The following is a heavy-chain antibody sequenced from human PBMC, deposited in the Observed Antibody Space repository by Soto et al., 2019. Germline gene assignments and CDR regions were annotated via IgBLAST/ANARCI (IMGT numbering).Heavy chain of an antibody. CDR2: IIPLFRTP. D-gene: IGHD1-1*01. V-gene: IGHV1-69*12. CDR3: ARASVGLQLGGNYYYILDV. CDR1: GGTFSSSA. J-gene: IGHJ6*02. Sequence: QVQLVQSGAEMKEPGSSVKVSCKTSGGTFSSSAISWLRQAPGQGLEWTGGIIPLFRTPEYAQKFQGRVTIAADESTSTAYMELSSLRSEDTAVYYCARASVGLQLGGNYYYILDVWGQGTTITVSS.